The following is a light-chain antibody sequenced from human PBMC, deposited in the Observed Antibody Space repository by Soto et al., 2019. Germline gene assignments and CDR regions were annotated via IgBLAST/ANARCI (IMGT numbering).Light chain of an antibody. CDR2: GNS. CDR3: QSYDSSLSGFYV. Sequence: QSVLTQPPSVSGAPGQRVTISCTGSSSNIGAGYDVQWYQQLPGTAPKLLIYGNSNRPSGVPDRFSGSKSGTAASLAITGLQAEDEADDYCQSYDSSLSGFYVFGTGTKLTVL. J-gene: IGLJ1*01. V-gene: IGLV1-40*01. CDR1: SSNIGAGYD.